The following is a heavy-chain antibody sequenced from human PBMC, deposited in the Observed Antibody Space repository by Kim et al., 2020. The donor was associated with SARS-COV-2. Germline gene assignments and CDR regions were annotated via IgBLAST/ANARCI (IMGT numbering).Heavy chain of an antibody. D-gene: IGHD5-18*01. CDR3: ARPDSYGQIPYYYYGMDV. V-gene: IGHV3-33*01. CDR2: LWYDGSNT. J-gene: IGHJ6*02. Sequence: GGSLRLSCEASGFTFSSYGMHWVRQAPGKGLEWVAGLWYDGSNTYYADSVKGRFTISRDNSKNTLYLQMNSLRAEDTAVYYCARPDSYGQIPYYYYGMDVRGQGTPVTVSS. CDR1: GFTFSSYG.